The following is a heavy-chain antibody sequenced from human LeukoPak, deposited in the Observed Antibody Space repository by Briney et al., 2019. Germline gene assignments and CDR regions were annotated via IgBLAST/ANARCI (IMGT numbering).Heavy chain of an antibody. J-gene: IGHJ4*02. CDR2: ISGSGGST. V-gene: IGHV3-23*01. Sequence: PGGSLRLSRAASGFTFSSYAMSWVRQAPGKGREWVSTISGSGGSTYYADSVKGRFTISRDNSKNTLYLQMNSLRAEDTAVYYCAKSLNYIAARPGYFDYWGQGTLVTVSS. D-gene: IGHD6-6*01. CDR3: AKSLNYIAARPGYFDY. CDR1: GFTFSSYA.